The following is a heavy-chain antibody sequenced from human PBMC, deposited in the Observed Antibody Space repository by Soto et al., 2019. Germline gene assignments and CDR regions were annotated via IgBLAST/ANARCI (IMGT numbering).Heavy chain of an antibody. CDR3: AREATLRYCSGGSCYSNWPHIFAP. V-gene: IGHV4-30-4*01. CDR2: IYHTGCT. D-gene: IGHD2-15*01. J-gene: IGHJ5*02. Sequence: PSETLSLTCTVSGGSMSRGDYYWSWIRQPPGKGLEWIGFIYHTGCTYYSPSLKNRVAISVDTSKNQFSLTLSSVTAADTAVYYCAREATLRYCSGGSCYSNWPHIFAPWGQGTLVTVSS. CDR1: GGSMSRGDYY.